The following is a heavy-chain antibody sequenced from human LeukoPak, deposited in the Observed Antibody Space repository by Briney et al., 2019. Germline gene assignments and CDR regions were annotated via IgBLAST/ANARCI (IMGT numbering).Heavy chain of an antibody. CDR2: INPNSGGT. CDR3: ASPANPYYDFWSVRHYGMDV. J-gene: IGHJ6*02. CDR1: GYTFTGYY. Sequence: GASVKVSCKASGYTFTGYYMHWVRQAPGQGLEWMGRINPNSGGTNYAQKFQGRVTMTRDTSISTAYMELSRLRSDDTAVYYCASPANPYYDFWSVRHYGMDVWGQGTTVTVSS. D-gene: IGHD3-3*01. V-gene: IGHV1-2*06.